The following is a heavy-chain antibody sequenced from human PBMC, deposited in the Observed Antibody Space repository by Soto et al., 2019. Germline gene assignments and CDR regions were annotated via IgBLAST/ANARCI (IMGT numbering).Heavy chain of an antibody. Sequence: PSETPSLTCTVSGGSISSGGYYWSWIRQHPGKGLEWIGYIYYSGSTYYNPSLKSRVTISVDTSKNQFSLKLSSVTAADTAVYYCARASLYCCGGSCYRGNWFDPWGQGTPVTVSS. CDR3: ARASLYCCGGSCYRGNWFDP. V-gene: IGHV4-31*03. CDR2: IYYSGST. J-gene: IGHJ5*02. CDR1: GGSISSGGYY. D-gene: IGHD2-15*01.